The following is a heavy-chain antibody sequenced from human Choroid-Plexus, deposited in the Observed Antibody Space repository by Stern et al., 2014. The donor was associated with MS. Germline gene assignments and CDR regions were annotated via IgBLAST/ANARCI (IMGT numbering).Heavy chain of an antibody. V-gene: IGHV3-30*18. D-gene: IGHD2/OR15-2a*01. Sequence: VQLVESGGGVVQPGRPLRLSCVASGFTLGSCAMHWVRQAPGKGLEWVAGVTYDGSNKYYADSVQGSFTISRDNSQNTLYMQMSSLRPEDTAVYYCAKDRQYLTYFFDHWGQGSLVTVSS. CDR2: VTYDGSNK. J-gene: IGHJ5*02. CDR3: AKDRQYLTYFFDH. CDR1: GFTLGSCA.